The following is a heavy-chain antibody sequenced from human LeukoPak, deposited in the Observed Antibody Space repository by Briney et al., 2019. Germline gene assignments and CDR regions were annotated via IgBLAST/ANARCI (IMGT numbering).Heavy chain of an antibody. D-gene: IGHD3-22*01. CDR2: IYSGGST. Sequence: GGSLRLSCAASGFTVSSNYMSWVRQAPGKGLEWVSVIYSGGSTYYADSVKGRFTISRDNSKNTLYLQMNSLRAEDTAVYYCAREFASSGYLYYYFDYWGQGTLVTVSS. CDR1: GFTVSSNY. J-gene: IGHJ4*02. V-gene: IGHV3-53*01. CDR3: AREFASSGYLYYYFDY.